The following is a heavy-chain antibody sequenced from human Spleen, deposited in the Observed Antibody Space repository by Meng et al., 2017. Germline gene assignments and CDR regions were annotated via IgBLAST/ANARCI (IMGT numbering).Heavy chain of an antibody. J-gene: IGHJ3*02. CDR1: GGSISSSSYY. V-gene: IGHV4-39*07. CDR3: AKGPVLWFGGLFYGAFDI. CDR2: IYYSGST. D-gene: IGHD3-10*01. Sequence: SETLSLTCTVSGGSISSSSYYWGWIRQPPGKGLEWIGSIYYSGSTYYNPSLKSRVTISVDTSKNQFSLKLSSVTAADTAVYYCAKGPVLWFGGLFYGAFDIWGQGTMVTGSS.